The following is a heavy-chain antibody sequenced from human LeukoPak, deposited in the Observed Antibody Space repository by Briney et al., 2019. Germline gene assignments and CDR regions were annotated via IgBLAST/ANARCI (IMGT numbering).Heavy chain of an antibody. CDR2: IKQDGSEK. J-gene: IGHJ6*03. CDR3: ARVGDTATYYYMDV. V-gene: IGHV3-7*01. Sequence: GGSLRLSCAASGFTFSSYWMSWVRQAPGKGLEWVANIKQDGSEKYYVDSVKGRFTISRDNTKNSLYLQMNSLRAEDTAVYYCARVGDTATYYYMDVWGKGTTVTVSS. D-gene: IGHD5-18*01. CDR1: GFTFSSYW.